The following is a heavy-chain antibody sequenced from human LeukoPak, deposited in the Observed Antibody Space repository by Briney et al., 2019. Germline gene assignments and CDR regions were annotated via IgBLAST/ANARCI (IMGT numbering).Heavy chain of an antibody. Sequence: GGSLRLSCAASGFTFSSYSMNWVRQAPGKGLEGVSSISSSSSYIYYADSVKGRFTISRDNAKNSLYLQMNSLRAEDTAVYYCASLWWEDAFDIWGQGTMVTVSS. CDR1: GFTFSSYS. J-gene: IGHJ3*02. CDR2: ISSSSSYI. D-gene: IGHD2-21*01. V-gene: IGHV3-21*01. CDR3: ASLWWEDAFDI.